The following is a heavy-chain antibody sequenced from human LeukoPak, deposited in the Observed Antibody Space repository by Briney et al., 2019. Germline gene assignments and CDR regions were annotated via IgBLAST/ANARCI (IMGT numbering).Heavy chain of an antibody. CDR3: AKDRSVAGNYYYYGMDV. CDR1: GFTVSSNY. J-gene: IGHJ6*04. Sequence: PGGSLRLSCAASGFTVSSNYMSWVRQAPGKGLEWVSVIYSGGSTYYADSVKGRFTISRDNSKNTLYLQMNSLRAEDTAVYYCAKDRSVAGNYYYYGMDVWGKGTTVTVSS. CDR2: IYSGGST. D-gene: IGHD6-19*01. V-gene: IGHV3-66*02.